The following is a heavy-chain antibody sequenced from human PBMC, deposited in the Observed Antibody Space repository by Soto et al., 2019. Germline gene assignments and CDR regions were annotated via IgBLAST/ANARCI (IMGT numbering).Heavy chain of an antibody. Sequence: SGPTLVKPTQTLTLTCTFSGFSLSTSGVGVGWIRQPPGKALEWLALIYWDDDKRYSPSLKSRLTITKDTSKNQVVLTMTNMDPVDTATYYCAHSRITIFGVVPDGWFDPWGQGTLVTVSS. CDR3: AHSRITIFGVVPDGWFDP. D-gene: IGHD3-3*01. CDR1: GFSLSTSGVG. CDR2: IYWDDDK. J-gene: IGHJ5*02. V-gene: IGHV2-5*02.